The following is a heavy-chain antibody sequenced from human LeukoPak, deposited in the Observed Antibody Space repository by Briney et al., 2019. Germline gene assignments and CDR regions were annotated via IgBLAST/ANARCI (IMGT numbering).Heavy chain of an antibody. CDR3: ARGEASGYGLVHDY. Sequence: GGSLRLSCAASGFTFSSYWMHWVRQPPGKGLGWVSRINSDGSSTSYADSVKGRFTISRDNAKNTLYLQMNSLRAEDTAVYYCARGEASGYGLVHDYWGQGTLVTVSS. CDR1: GFTFSSYW. V-gene: IGHV3-74*01. D-gene: IGHD3-22*01. J-gene: IGHJ4*02. CDR2: INSDGSST.